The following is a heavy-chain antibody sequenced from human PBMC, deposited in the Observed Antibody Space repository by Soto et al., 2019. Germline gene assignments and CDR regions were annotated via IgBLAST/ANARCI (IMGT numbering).Heavy chain of an antibody. CDR2: IWYDGSNK. D-gene: IGHD2-15*01. CDR3: AKDQVWGYCSGGSCYHPDY. J-gene: IGHJ4*02. V-gene: IGHV3-33*06. Sequence: PGGSLRLSCAASGFTFSSYGMHWVRQAPGKGLEWVAVIWYDGSNKYYADSVKGRFTISRDNSKNTLYLQMNSLRAEDTAVYYCAKDQVWGYCSGGSCYHPDYWGQGTLVTVSS. CDR1: GFTFSSYG.